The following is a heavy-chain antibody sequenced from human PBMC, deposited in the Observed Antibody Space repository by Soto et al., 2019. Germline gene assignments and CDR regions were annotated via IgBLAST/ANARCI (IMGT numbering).Heavy chain of an antibody. V-gene: IGHV1-58*01. CDR2: IVVGSGNT. D-gene: IGHD3-22*01. J-gene: IGHJ3*02. CDR3: AAIAPPHYYDSSGSDAFDI. Sequence: AASVKVSCKVSGFTFTSSAVQWVRQARGQRLEWIGWIVVGSGNTNYAQKFQERVTITRDMSTSTAYMELSSLRSEDTAVYYCAAIAPPHYYDSSGSDAFDIWGQGTMVTVSS. CDR1: GFTFTSSA.